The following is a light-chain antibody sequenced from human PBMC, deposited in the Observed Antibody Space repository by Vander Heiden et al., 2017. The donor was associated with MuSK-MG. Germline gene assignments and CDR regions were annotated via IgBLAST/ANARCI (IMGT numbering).Light chain of an antibody. CDR3: QQDYSTRA. CDR1: QRVLYSPNNKNY. Sequence: IVMTQSRDSLASSLGERATINCKPSQRVLYSPNNKNYLARYQQNPGQPPKLLISWASTREYGVPDRLSGSGSGTDFTLTISSLQAEDVAAYYGQQDYSTRAFGQGTKVEIK. J-gene: IGKJ1*01. CDR2: WAS. V-gene: IGKV4-1*01.